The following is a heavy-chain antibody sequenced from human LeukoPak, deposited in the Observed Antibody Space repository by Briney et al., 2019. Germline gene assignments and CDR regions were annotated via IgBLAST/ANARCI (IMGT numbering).Heavy chain of an antibody. CDR2: ISAGGGTT. J-gene: IGHJ4*02. CDR3: AKETSSGNFVTIDC. V-gene: IGHV3-23*01. Sequence: GESLRLSCAASGFTFSSYAMSWVRQVPGKGLEWVSVISAGGGTTYYADSVKGRFTISRDNSKNTLFLQMNSLRADDTAVYYCAKETSSGNFVTIDCWGQGALVTVSS. CDR1: GFTFSSYA. D-gene: IGHD1-26*01.